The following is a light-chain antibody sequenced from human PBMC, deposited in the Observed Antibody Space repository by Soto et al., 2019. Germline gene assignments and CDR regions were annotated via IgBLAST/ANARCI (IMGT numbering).Light chain of an antibody. CDR3: QHYGGMWA. Sequence: DIQMTQSPSTLSASVGDRVTITCRASQSISNRLAWYQQKPGKAPKVVIYDASSLESGVPSRFSGSGSGTEFILTINSLQPDGFATYCCQHYGGMWAFGQGTKVEIK. CDR1: QSISNR. CDR2: DAS. J-gene: IGKJ1*01. V-gene: IGKV1-5*01.